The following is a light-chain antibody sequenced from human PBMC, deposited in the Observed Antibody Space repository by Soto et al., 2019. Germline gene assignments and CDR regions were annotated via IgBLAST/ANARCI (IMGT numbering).Light chain of an antibody. J-gene: IGLJ2*01. CDR1: GSNIGSKY. V-gene: IGLV1-51*01. CDR3: GTWDTSLGGGL. Sequence: QSVLTQPPSVSAAAGQTVTISCSGSGSNIGSKYVSWYQQVPGAVPKLLIYYDNRRPSGIPDRFSASKSGTSATLGITGLQTGDEVDYYCGTWDTSLGGGLFGGGTKLTVL. CDR2: YDN.